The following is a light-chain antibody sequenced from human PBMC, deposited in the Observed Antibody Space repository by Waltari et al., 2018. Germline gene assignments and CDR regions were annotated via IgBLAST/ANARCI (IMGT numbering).Light chain of an antibody. J-gene: IGKJ1*01. CDR1: QSILYSSNNKNY. CDR2: WAS. CDR3: HQYYGTPRT. V-gene: IGKV4-1*01. Sequence: DIVMTQSPDSLAVSLGERATINCKSSQSILYSSNNKNYLAWYRQKPGQPPKLLIYWASTRESGVPDRFSGSGSGTEFTLTISSLQAEDVAVYYCHQYYGTPRTFGQGTKVEIK.